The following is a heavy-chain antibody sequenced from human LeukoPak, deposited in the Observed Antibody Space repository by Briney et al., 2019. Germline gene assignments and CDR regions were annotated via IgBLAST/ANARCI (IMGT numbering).Heavy chain of an antibody. D-gene: IGHD6-13*01. V-gene: IGHV1-2*02. CDR2: INPNSGGT. CDR1: GYTFTYFY. J-gene: IGHJ4*02. Sequence: ASVKVSCKASGYTFTYFYIHWVRQAPGQGLEWMGWINPNSGGTNYAQKFQGRVTMTRDTSISTAYMELSRLRSDDTAVYYCARASYSSSWSPLAYWGQGTLVTVSS. CDR3: ARASYSSSWSPLAY.